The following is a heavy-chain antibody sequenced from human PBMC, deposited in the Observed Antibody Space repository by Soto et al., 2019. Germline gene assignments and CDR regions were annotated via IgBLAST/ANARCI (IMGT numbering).Heavy chain of an antibody. J-gene: IGHJ5*02. Sequence: VGALRLSCAASGFTLCSYSMSWGRQAPGKGLEWVSAISGSGGSTYYADSVKGRFTISRDNSKNTLYLQMNSLRAEDTAVYYCAKDFDNWFDPWGQGTLVTVSS. CDR1: GFTLCSYS. CDR2: ISGSGGST. CDR3: AKDFDNWFDP. V-gene: IGHV3-23*01.